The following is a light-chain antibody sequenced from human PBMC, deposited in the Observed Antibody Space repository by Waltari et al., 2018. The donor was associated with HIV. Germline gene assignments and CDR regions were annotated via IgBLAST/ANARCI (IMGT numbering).Light chain of an antibody. Sequence: QSVLTQPPSASGTPGQRVTISCSGSRSNIGSNTVSWYQQLPGPAPKLFIYSNNQRPSGVPGRFSGSKSGTSASRAISGLQAEDEADYYCAAWDDSLNGWVFGGGTKLTVV. CDR2: SNN. CDR1: RSNIGSNT. V-gene: IGLV1-44*01. J-gene: IGLJ3*02. CDR3: AAWDDSLNGWV.